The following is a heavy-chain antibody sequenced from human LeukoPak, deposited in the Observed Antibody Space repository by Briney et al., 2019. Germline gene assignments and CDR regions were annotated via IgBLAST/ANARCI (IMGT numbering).Heavy chain of an antibody. Sequence: GGSLRLSCAASGFTFSSYSMNWVRQAPGKGLEWVSSINSNNSYIYYADSVKGRFTISRDNAKNSMYLQMHSLRAEDTAVYYCARTGDYDFWSDYHFYYYYMDVWGKGTTVTVSS. CDR2: INSNNSYI. J-gene: IGHJ6*03. CDR3: ARTGDYDFWSDYHFYYYYMDV. V-gene: IGHV3-21*01. CDR1: GFTFSSYS. D-gene: IGHD3-3*01.